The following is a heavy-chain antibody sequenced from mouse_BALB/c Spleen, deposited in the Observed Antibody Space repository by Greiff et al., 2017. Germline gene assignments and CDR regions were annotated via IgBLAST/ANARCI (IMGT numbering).Heavy chain of an antibody. J-gene: IGHJ1*01. Sequence: VHLVESGPGLVAPSQSLSITCTVSGFSLTSYGVHWVRQPPGKGLEWLGVIWAGGSTNYNSALMSRLSISKDNSKSQVFLKMNSLQTDDTAMYYCARERSSYWYFDVWGAGTTVTVSS. V-gene: IGHV2-9*02. D-gene: IGHD1-1*01. CDR2: IWAGGST. CDR1: GFSLTSYG. CDR3: ARERSSYWYFDV.